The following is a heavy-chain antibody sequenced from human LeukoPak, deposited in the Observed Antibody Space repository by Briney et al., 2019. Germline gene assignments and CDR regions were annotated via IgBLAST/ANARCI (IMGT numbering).Heavy chain of an antibody. CDR3: AELGITMIGGV. CDR1: GFTFRSYA. V-gene: IGHV3-23*01. CDR2: ISGSGGST. D-gene: IGHD3-10*02. J-gene: IGHJ6*04. Sequence: GGSLRLSCVASGFTFRSYAMSWVRQAPGKGLEWVSVISGSGGSTYYADSVKGRFTISRDNSKNTLYLQMNSLRAEDTAVYYCAELGITMIGGVWGEGTTVTISS.